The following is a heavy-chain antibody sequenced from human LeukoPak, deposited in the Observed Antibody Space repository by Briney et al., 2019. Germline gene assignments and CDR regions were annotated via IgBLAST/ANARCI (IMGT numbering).Heavy chain of an antibody. Sequence: PSETLSLTCTVSGGSISSYYWSWIRQPPGKGLEWIGYIYTSGSTNYNPSLKSRVTISVDTSKNQFSLKLSSVTAADTAVYYCARHRDGYNFYYWGQRTLVTVSS. CDR1: GGSISSYY. J-gene: IGHJ4*02. D-gene: IGHD5-24*01. CDR2: IYTSGST. V-gene: IGHV4-4*09. CDR3: ARHRDGYNFYY.